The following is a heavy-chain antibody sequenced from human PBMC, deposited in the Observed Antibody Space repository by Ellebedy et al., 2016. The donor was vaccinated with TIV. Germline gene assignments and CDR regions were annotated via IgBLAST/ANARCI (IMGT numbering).Heavy chain of an antibody. CDR2: IKQDGSTK. D-gene: IGHD6-6*01. V-gene: IGHV3-7*01. J-gene: IGHJ3*02. CDR1: GFTFSTYW. CDR3: ARTYSSSSGRAFDI. Sequence: GGSLRLSXAASGFTFSTYWMSWVRQAPGKGLEWVANIKQDGSTKDYVDSVKGRLTISRDNAKNSLYLQMNSLRAEDTAIYYCARTYSSSSGRAFDIWGPGTKVTVSS.